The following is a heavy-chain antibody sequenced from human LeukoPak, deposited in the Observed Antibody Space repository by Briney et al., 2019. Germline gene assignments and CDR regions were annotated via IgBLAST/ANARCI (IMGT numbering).Heavy chain of an antibody. CDR2: IYYSGST. Sequence: SQTLSLTCTVSGXSISSGDYYWSWIRQPPGKGLEWIGYIYYSGSTYYNPSLKSRVTISVDTSKNQFSLKLSSVTAADTAVYYCARHPEAAGATLYYFDYWGQGTLVTVSS. V-gene: IGHV4-30-4*01. CDR1: GXSISSGDYY. J-gene: IGHJ4*02. CDR3: ARHPEAAGATLYYFDY. D-gene: IGHD6-13*01.